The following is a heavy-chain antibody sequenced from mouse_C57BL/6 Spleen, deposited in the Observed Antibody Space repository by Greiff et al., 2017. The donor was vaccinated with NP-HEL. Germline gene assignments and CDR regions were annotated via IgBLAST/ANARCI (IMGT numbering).Heavy chain of an antibody. D-gene: IGHD4-1*01. V-gene: IGHV1-26*01. CDR1: GYTFTDYY. CDR3: AREGLGQDYAMDY. J-gene: IGHJ4*01. CDR2: INPNNGGT. Sequence: EVQLQQSGPELVKPGASVKISCKASGYTFTDYYMNWVKQSHGKSLEWIGDINPNNGGTSYNQKFKGKATLTVDKSSSTAYMELRSLTSEDSAVYYCAREGLGQDYAMDYWGQGTLVTVSS.